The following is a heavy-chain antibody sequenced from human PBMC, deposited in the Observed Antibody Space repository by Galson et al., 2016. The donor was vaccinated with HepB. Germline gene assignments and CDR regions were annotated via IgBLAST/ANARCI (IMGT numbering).Heavy chain of an antibody. D-gene: IGHD1-26*01. CDR2: ISKSGGIT. CDR1: GFGFSNWD. Sequence: SLRLSCAASGFGFSNWDMHWVRQAPGKGLEWVAVISKSGGITYYGDSVKGRFTISRDNSKNTLDLQMNSLRSEDTAVYFCARDFQLGPPDYMDDWGKGTTVTVS. CDR3: ARDFQLGPPDYMDD. V-gene: IGHV3-30-3*01. J-gene: IGHJ6*03.